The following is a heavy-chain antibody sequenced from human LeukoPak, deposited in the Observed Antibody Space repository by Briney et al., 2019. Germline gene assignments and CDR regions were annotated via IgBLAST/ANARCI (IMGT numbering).Heavy chain of an antibody. V-gene: IGHV3-30*02. CDR2: IRYDGTNK. CDR3: ANTRCTSTTCHFDY. J-gene: IGHJ4*02. Sequence: PGGSLRLSCAASGFTFSLYGMHWVRQAPGKGLEWVAFIRYDGTNKYYADSVKGRFTISRDNSKKTLYLQMNSLRVEDTAIYYCANTRCTSTTCHFDYWGQGTLVTVSS. D-gene: IGHD2-2*01. CDR1: GFTFSLYG.